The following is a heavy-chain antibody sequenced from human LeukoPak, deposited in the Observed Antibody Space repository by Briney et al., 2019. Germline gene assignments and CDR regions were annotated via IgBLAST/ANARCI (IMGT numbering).Heavy chain of an antibody. CDR2: IIPIFGTA. CDR3: ARVNCGGDCYSDRGAFDI. V-gene: IGHV1-69*13. D-gene: IGHD2-21*02. Sequence: ASVKVSCKASGGTFSSYTITWVRQAPGQGLEWMGGIIPIFGTANYAQKFQGRVTITADESTSTVYMELSSLRSEATAVYYCARVNCGGDCYSDRGAFDIWGQGTMATVSS. CDR1: GGTFSSYT. J-gene: IGHJ3*02.